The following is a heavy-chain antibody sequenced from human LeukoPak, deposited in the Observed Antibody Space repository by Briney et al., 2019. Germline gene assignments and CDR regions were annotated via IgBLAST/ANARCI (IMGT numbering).Heavy chain of an antibody. Sequence: GGSLRLSCAASGFTFSSYAMSWVRQAPGKGLEWVSAVSGSGGSTYYADSVKGRFTISRDNSKNTLYLQMNSLRAEDTAVYYCAKVDYGDYGMDVWGKGTTVTVSS. CDR3: AKVDYGDYGMDV. V-gene: IGHV3-23*01. J-gene: IGHJ6*04. D-gene: IGHD4-17*01. CDR2: VSGSGGST. CDR1: GFTFSSYA.